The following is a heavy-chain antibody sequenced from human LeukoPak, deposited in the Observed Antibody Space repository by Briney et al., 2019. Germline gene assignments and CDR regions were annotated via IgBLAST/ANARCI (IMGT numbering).Heavy chain of an antibody. CDR1: GGSISSGGYS. Sequence: SETLSLTCAVSGGSISSGGYSWSWIRQPPGKGLEWIGYIYHSGSTYYNPSLKSRVTISVDTSKNQFSLKLSSVTAADTAVYYCARDDRQYSSSWYGGTAFDIWGQGTMVTVSS. CDR3: ARDDRQYSSSWYGGTAFDI. D-gene: IGHD6-13*01. J-gene: IGHJ3*02. CDR2: IYHSGST. V-gene: IGHV4-30-2*01.